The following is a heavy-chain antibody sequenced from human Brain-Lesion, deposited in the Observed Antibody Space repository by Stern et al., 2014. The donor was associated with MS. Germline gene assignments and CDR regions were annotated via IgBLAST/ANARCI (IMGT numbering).Heavy chain of an antibody. V-gene: IGHV4-39*01. Sequence: QMQLVDSGPGLVKPSETLSLTCTVSGGSISSSTYYWAWIRQPPGKGLEWIGNIYYSGFTYYNPSLKSRVTISVDMSKNQFSLKLSSVTAADTAIYYCARHDSVPRPSQLYSARDRGPGYFDYWGQGTLVTVSS. J-gene: IGHJ4*02. CDR1: GGSISSSTYY. CDR3: ARHDSVPRPSQLYSARDRGPGYFDY. CDR2: IYYSGFT. D-gene: IGHD1-26*01.